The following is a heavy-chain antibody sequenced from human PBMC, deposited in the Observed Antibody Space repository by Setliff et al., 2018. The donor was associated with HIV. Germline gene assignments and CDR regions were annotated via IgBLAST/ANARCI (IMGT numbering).Heavy chain of an antibody. J-gene: IGHJ4*02. V-gene: IGHV1-2*02. CDR1: GYTFTGYY. D-gene: IGHD5-18*01. CDR3: ARDPHRGYSYGSFDY. CDR2: INPNSGGT. Sequence: GASVKVSCKASGYTFTGYYMHWVRQAPGQGLEWMGWINPNSGGTTYAQKFQGRVTMTRDTSISTAYMEVSRLRSDDTAVYYCARDPHRGYSYGSFDYWGQGTLVTVSS.